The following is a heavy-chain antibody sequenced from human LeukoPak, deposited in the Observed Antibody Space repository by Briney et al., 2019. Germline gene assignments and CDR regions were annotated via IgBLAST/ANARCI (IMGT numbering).Heavy chain of an antibody. CDR1: GFTHKRY. J-gene: IGHJ4*02. CDR3: AKEPQRSCSGGSCDGFDY. Sequence: PGGPQRLSCAPSGFTHKRYNEHGPPHAPGEGLEGVSYISSSSSYIYYADSVKGRFTISRDNAKNTLYLQMNSLGAEDTAVYYCAKEPQRSCSGGSCDGFDYWGQGTLVTVSS. V-gene: IGHV3-21*01. CDR2: ISSSSSYI. D-gene: IGHD2-15*01.